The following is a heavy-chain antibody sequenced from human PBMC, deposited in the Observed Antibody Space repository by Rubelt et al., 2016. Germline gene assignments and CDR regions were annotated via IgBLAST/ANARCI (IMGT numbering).Heavy chain of an antibody. CDR3: ARTTTVTTYYYYGMDV. J-gene: IGHJ6*02. D-gene: IGHD4-17*01. Sequence: QVQLQESGPGLVKPSETLSLTCTVSGGSISSYYWSWIRQPPGKGLEWIGYIYYSGSTNYNPSLKSRVTISVDTSKNQFSLKLSSVTAADTAVYYCARTTTVTTYYYYGMDVWGQGTTVTVSS. V-gene: IGHV4-59*08. CDR2: IYYSGST. CDR1: GGSISSYY.